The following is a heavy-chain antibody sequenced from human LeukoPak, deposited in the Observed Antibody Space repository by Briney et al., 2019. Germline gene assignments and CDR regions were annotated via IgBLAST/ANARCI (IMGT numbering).Heavy chain of an antibody. CDR1: GYTFTSYG. V-gene: IGHV1-18*01. CDR3: ARVLADYYDSSGYCDY. J-gene: IGHJ4*03. Sequence: GASVKVSCKASGYTFTSYGISWVRQAPGQGLEWMGWISAYNGNTNYAQKLQGRVTMTTDTSTSTAYMELRSLRSDDTAVYYCARVLADYYDSSGYCDYWGQGTTVTVSS. D-gene: IGHD3-22*01. CDR2: ISAYNGNT.